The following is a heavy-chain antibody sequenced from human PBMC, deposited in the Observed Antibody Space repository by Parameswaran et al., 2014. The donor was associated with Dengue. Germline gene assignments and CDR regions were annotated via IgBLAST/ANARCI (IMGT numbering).Heavy chain of an antibody. Sequence: ASVKVSCKASGGTFSSYAISWVRQAPGQGLEWMGWISAYNGNTNYAQKLQGRVTMTTDTSTSTAYMELRSLRSDDTAVYYCARTDYYDSSGYYNDAFDIWGQGTMVTVSS. CDR1: GGTFSSYA. CDR2: ISAYNGNT. V-gene: IGHV1-18*01. J-gene: IGHJ3*02. D-gene: IGHD3-22*01. CDR3: ARTDYYDSSGYYNDAFDI.